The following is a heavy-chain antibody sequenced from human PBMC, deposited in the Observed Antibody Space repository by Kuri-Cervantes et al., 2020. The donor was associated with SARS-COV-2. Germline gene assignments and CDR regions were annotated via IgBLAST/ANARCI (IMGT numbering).Heavy chain of an antibody. CDR3: ARFRIAATSGNWYFDL. CDR2: IYHSGST. Sequence: LRLSCTVSGGSISSGGYYWSWIRQPPGKGLEWIGYIYHSGSTYYNPSLKSRVTISVDRSKNQFSLKLSSVTAADTAVYYCARFRIAATSGNWYFDLWGRGTLVTVSS. D-gene: IGHD6-13*01. CDR1: GGSISSGGYY. J-gene: IGHJ2*01. V-gene: IGHV4-30-2*01.